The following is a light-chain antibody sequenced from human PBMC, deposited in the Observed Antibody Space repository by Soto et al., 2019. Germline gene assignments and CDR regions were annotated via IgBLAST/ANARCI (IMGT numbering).Light chain of an antibody. V-gene: IGKV3-20*01. J-gene: IGKJ3*01. CDR3: QQYGDSPRFT. Sequence: EIVLTQSPGTLSLSPGERATLACRASQSVSSKYLAWYQQKPGQAPSLLIYGASNRATGIPDRFSGSGSGTDFTLTISRLEPEDFAVYYCQQYGDSPRFTFGPGTKVDI. CDR1: QSVSSKY. CDR2: GAS.